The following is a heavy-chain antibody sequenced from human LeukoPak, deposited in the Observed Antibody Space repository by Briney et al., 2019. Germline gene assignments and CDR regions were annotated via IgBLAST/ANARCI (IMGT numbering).Heavy chain of an antibody. J-gene: IGHJ4*02. CDR1: GYTFTSYG. D-gene: IGHD2-21*01. CDR3: AREDLGQAINDY. Sequence: ASVKVSCKASGYTFTSYGISWVRQGPGQGLEWMGWVSAYNGNTNYAQKLQGRVTMTTDTSTSTAYMELRSLRSDDTAVYYCAREDLGQAINDYWGQGTLVTVSS. CDR2: VSAYNGNT. V-gene: IGHV1-18*01.